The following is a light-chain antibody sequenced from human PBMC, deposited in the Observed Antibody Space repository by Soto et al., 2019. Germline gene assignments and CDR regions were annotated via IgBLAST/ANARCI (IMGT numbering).Light chain of an antibody. CDR3: QQYGNFPLS. J-gene: IGKJ4*01. CDR1: QDISTF. CDR2: EAS. V-gene: IGKV1-33*01. Sequence: DIQMTQSPSSLSASVGDRVTITCQASQDISTFLNWYQQKPGKAPRVLIYEASSLETGVPSRFSGGGSGTYFTLTISSLQPEDIATYYCQQYGNFPLSFGGGTRVEIK.